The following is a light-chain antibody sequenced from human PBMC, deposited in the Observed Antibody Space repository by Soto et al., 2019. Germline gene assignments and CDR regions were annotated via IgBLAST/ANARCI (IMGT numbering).Light chain of an antibody. CDR1: QNNETY. V-gene: IGKV4-1*01. CDR2: WAS. Sequence: EIGRPQSPPSRSVPRGGVCARTCTSSQNNETYFACYQQKAGPPPTLIIDWASTRASGVPDRFSGSGSGTDFTLTISSLQPEDVAVYYCQHYYNSWTFGQGTKV. J-gene: IGKJ1*01. CDR3: QHYYNSWT.